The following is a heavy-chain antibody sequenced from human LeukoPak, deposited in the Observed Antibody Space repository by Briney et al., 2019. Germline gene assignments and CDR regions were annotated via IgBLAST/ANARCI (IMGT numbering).Heavy chain of an antibody. Sequence: GGSLRLSCAASGFTFSGYEMNWDRQAPGKGLEWVSAISGSGGSTYYADSVEGRFTISRDNSKNTLYLQMNSLRAEDTAVYYCAKSRTLPSNWGQGTLVTVSS. CDR3: AKSRTLPSN. J-gene: IGHJ4*02. V-gene: IGHV3-23*01. CDR1: GFTFSGYE. CDR2: ISGSGGST. D-gene: IGHD1-14*01.